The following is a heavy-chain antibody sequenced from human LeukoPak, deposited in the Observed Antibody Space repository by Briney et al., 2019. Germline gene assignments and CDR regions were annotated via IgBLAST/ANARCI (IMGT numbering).Heavy chain of an antibody. J-gene: IGHJ4*02. D-gene: IGHD3-10*01. CDR2: ISVYNGNT. V-gene: IGHV1-18*01. CDR3: ARRDYYGSGIKLNY. CDR1: GYTFTSYG. Sequence: ASVKVSCKASGYTFTSYGISWVRQAPGQGLEWMGWISVYNGNTKYVQKFQGRVTMTTDTSTRTAYMELRSLRSEDTAVYYCARRDYYGSGIKLNYWGQGTLVTVSS.